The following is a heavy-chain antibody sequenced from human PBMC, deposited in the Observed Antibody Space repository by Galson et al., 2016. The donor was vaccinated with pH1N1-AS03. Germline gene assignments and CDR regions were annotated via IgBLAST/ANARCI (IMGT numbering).Heavy chain of an antibody. CDR2: INHSGST. V-gene: IGHV4-34*01. Sequence: GKGLEWIGEINHSGSTNYNPSLKNRVTISVDTSTNQFSLNLTPVTAADTAVYYCARRANWGFTGRQNWFDPWGQGTLVTVSS. J-gene: IGHJ5*02. CDR3: ARRANWGFTGRQNWFDP. D-gene: IGHD7-27*01.